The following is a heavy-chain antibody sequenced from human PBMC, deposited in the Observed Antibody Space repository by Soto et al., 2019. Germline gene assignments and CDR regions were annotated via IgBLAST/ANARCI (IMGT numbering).Heavy chain of an antibody. D-gene: IGHD3-3*01. V-gene: IGHV5-51*01. J-gene: IGHJ6*01. CDR2: IYPGDSDT. CDR3: ATCFGGCVFHHYRMAV. Sequence: PGESLKIPCKGSGYNFTSDCILLVRQMPGKGLECMGIIYPGDSDTRYSPSFQGQVTISADKSISTAYLQWSSLKASDTAMYYCATCFGGCVFHHYRMAVWGQGTTVPVSS. CDR1: GYNFTSDC.